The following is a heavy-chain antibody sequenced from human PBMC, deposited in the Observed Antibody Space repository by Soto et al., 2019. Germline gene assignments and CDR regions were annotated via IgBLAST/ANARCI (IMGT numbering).Heavy chain of an antibody. CDR1: GFTFDDYA. D-gene: IGHD6-19*01. Sequence: PGGSLRLSCAASGFTFDDYAMHWVRQAPGKGLEWVSGISWNSGSIGYADSVKGRFTISRDNAKNSLYLQMNSLRAEDTALYYCAKADQGRSQWLPFDYWGQGTLVTVSS. CDR2: ISWNSGSI. CDR3: AKADQGRSQWLPFDY. J-gene: IGHJ4*02. V-gene: IGHV3-9*01.